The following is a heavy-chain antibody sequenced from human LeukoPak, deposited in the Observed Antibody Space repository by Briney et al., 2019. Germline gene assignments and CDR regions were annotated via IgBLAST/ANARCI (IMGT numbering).Heavy chain of an antibody. CDR3: ARDMAVAGAFDY. CDR2: IYTSEST. V-gene: IGHV4-4*07. CDR1: GGSISSYY. D-gene: IGHD6-19*01. Sequence: SETLSLTCTVSGGSISSYYWSWIRQPAGKGLERIGRIYTSESTNYNPSLKSRVTMSVDTSKNQFSLKLSSVTAADTAVYYCARDMAVAGAFDYWGQGTLVTVSS. J-gene: IGHJ4*02.